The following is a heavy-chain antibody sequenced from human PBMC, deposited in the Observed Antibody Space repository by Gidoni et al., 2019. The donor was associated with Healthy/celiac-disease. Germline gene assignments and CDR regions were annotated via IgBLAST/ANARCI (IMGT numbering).Heavy chain of an antibody. D-gene: IGHD1-26*01. J-gene: IGHJ4*02. CDR3: AGGRVGATRCLDY. CDR2: ISSSNSYI. CDR1: GFTFSSYS. Sequence: EVQLVESGGGLVQPGGSLRLSCAASGFTFSSYSMNWVRQAPGKGLEWVSSISSSNSYIYYADSVKGRFTISRDNAKNSLYLQKNSLGAEDTAVYYCAGGRVGATRCLDYWGQGTLVTVSS. V-gene: IGHV3-21*01.